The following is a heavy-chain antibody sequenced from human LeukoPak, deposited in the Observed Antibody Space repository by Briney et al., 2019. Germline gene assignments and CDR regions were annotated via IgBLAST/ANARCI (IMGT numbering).Heavy chain of an antibody. CDR3: ARGPGILAAGFAP. CDR1: GGSFSGYY. D-gene: IGHD3-9*01. J-gene: IGHJ5*02. V-gene: IGHV4-34*01. CDR2: INHSGST. Sequence: PSETLSLTCAVYGGSFSGYYWSWIRQPPGKGLEWIGEINHSGSTNYNPSLKSRVTISVDTSKNQFSLKLSSVTAADTAVYYCARGPGILAAGFAPWAKEPRAPVSS.